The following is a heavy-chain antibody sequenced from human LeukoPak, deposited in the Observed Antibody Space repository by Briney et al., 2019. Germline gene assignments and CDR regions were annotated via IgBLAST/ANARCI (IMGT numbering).Heavy chain of an antibody. CDR3: ARAIAYCGGGCYSRRDYYYYYMDV. CDR2: IIPIFGTA. CDR1: GGTFSSYA. V-gene: IGHV1-69*05. Sequence: ASVKVSCKASGGTFSSYAISWVRQAPGQGLEWMGRIIPIFGTANYAQKFQGRVTITTDESTSTAYMELSSLRSEDTAVYYCARAIAYCGGGCYSRRDYYYYYMDVWGKGTTVTVSS. D-gene: IGHD2-21*02. J-gene: IGHJ6*03.